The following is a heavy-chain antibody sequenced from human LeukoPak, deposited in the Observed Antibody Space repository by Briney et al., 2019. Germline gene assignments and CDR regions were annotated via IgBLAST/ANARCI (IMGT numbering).Heavy chain of an antibody. D-gene: IGHD3-22*01. CDR2: IWYDGSNK. CDR3: ARGQDYYDSSGYYFAEYGMDV. V-gene: IGHV3-33*01. J-gene: IGHJ6*02. Sequence: GGSLRLSCAASGFTFSSYGMHWVRQAPGKGLEWVAVIWYDGSNKYYADSVKGRFTISRDNSKNTLYLQMNSLRAEDTAVYYCARGQDYYDSSGYYFAEYGMDVWGQGTTVTVSS. CDR1: GFTFSSYG.